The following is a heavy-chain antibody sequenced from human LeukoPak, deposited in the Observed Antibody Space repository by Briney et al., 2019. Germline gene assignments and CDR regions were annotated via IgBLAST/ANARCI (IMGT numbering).Heavy chain of an antibody. CDR2: IKSKTDGGTT. CDR1: GFTFSNAW. CDR3: TTVGVPYYDFRSGYRNHPPIDY. V-gene: IGHV3-15*01. J-gene: IGHJ4*02. Sequence: GGSLRLSCAASGFTFSNAWMSWVRQAPGKGLEWVGRIKSKTDGGTTDYAAPVKGRFTISRDDSKNTLYLQMNSLKTEDTAVYYCTTVGVPYYDFRSGYRNHPPIDYWGQGTLVTVSS. D-gene: IGHD3-3*01.